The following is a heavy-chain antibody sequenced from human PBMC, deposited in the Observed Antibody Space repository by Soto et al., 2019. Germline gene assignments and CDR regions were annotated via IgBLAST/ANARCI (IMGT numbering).Heavy chain of an antibody. CDR3: ARAMGDWGTYYYHYGIDV. D-gene: IGHD3-16*01. J-gene: IGHJ6*02. CDR2: VYYSGAT. V-gene: IGHV4-59*01. Sequence: SETLSLTCPVSADSMRSNYWRWIRQPPGRELEWIGYVYYSGATNYNPSLESRVTISVDASKNQFSLNLSSVTAADTAVYYCARAMGDWGTYYYHYGIDVWGQGTTVT. CDR1: ADSMRSNY.